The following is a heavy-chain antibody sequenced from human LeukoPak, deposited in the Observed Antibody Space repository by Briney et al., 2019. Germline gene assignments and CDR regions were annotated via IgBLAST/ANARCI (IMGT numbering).Heavy chain of an antibody. V-gene: IGHV3-66*02. CDR1: GFTVSSNY. CDR3: ARSLTNPYYFDY. J-gene: IGHJ4*02. Sequence: GGSLRLSCAASGFTVSSNYMSWVRQAPGKGLEWVSVIYSGGSTYYADSVKGRFTISRDNSKNTLYLQMNSLRAGDTAVYYCARSLTNPYYFDYWGQGTLVTVSS. CDR2: IYSGGST.